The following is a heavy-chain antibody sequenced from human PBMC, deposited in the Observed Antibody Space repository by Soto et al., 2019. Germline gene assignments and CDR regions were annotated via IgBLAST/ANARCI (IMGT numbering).Heavy chain of an antibody. D-gene: IGHD5-18*01. V-gene: IGHV1-24*01. CDR2: FDPEDGET. Sequence: ASVKGSSKASGYTFTSYGISWVRQAPGKGLEWMGGFDPEDGETIYAQKFQGRVTMTEDTSTDTAYMELSSLRSEDTAVYYCATTAMADYYYYGMDVWGQGTTVTVSS. CDR1: GYTFTSYG. CDR3: ATTAMADYYYYGMDV. J-gene: IGHJ6*02.